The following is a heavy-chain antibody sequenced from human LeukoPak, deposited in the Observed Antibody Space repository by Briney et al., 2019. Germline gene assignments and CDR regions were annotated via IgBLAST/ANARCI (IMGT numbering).Heavy chain of an antibody. Sequence: GGSLRLSCAASGFRFSSYAMNWVRQAPGKGLEWIAAICGGGESTYYADSVRGRFTISRDNSNNIVYLQLDTLKTEDTAVYYCAKDGSRTGYDFWALYYFDYWGQGTLVTVSS. V-gene: IGHV3-23*01. J-gene: IGHJ4*02. D-gene: IGHD3-3*01. CDR3: AKDGSRTGYDFWALYYFDY. CDR2: ICGGGEST. CDR1: GFRFSSYA.